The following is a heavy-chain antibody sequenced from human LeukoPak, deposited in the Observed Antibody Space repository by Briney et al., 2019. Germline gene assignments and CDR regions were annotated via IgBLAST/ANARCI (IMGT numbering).Heavy chain of an antibody. J-gene: IGHJ4*02. V-gene: IGHV3-48*03. Sequence: GGSLRLSCAASGFTLSSYEMNWVRQAPGKGLEWVSYISSSGSTIYYADSVKGRFTMSRDNAKNSLYLQMNSLRAEDTAVYYCASPSKSSGWYVDYWGQGTLVTVSS. D-gene: IGHD6-19*01. CDR2: ISSSGSTI. CDR1: GFTLSSYE. CDR3: ASPSKSSGWYVDY.